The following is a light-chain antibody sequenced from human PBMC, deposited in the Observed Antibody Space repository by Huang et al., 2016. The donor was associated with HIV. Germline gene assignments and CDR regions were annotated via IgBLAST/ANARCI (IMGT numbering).Light chain of an antibody. CDR2: AAS. J-gene: IGKJ4*01. Sequence: DIQMTQSPSSLSASVGDRVTITCRASQGISNYFAWYQQKPGKGHKLLFYAASTLRSGGASRFSGSGSGTEFTLTISSLQPDDVATYYCQKYNSAPLTFGGGTKVEIK. CDR1: QGISNY. CDR3: QKYNSAPLT. V-gene: IGKV1-27*01.